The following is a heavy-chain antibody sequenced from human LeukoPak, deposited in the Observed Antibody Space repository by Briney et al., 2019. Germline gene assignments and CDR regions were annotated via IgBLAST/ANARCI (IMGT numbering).Heavy chain of an antibody. CDR1: GFTFSSYS. D-gene: IGHD3-9*01. CDR2: ISSSSSYI. J-gene: IGHJ4*02. Sequence: GGSLRLSCAASGFTFSSYSMNWVRQAPGKGLEWVSSISSSSSYIYYADSVKGRFTISRDNAKNSLYLQMTSLRAEDTAVYYCARDEVGTTGYCDYWGQGTLVTVSS. CDR3: ARDEVGTTGYCDY. V-gene: IGHV3-21*01.